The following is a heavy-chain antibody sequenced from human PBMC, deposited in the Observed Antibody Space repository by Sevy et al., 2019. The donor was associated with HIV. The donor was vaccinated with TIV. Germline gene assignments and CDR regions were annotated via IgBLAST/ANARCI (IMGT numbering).Heavy chain of an antibody. J-gene: IGHJ4*02. CDR2: IYSGGST. CDR3: ARGPDYYDSSGYYLAVLYFDH. V-gene: IGHV3-53*01. CDR1: GFTVSSNY. Sequence: GGSLRLSCAASGFTVSSNYMSWVRQAPGKGLEWVSVIYSGGSTYYADSVKGRFTISRDNSKNTLYLQMNSLRAEDTAVYYCARGPDYYDSSGYYLAVLYFDHWGQGTLVTVSS. D-gene: IGHD3-22*01.